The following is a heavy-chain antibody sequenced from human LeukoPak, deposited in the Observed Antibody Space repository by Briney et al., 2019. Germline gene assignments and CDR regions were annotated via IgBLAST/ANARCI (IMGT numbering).Heavy chain of an antibody. J-gene: IGHJ4*02. CDR2: IYTSGST. D-gene: IGHD3-10*01. CDR3: AREGKGSGSYSYYFDY. V-gene: IGHV4-4*07. Sequence: SETLSLTCTVSGGSISSYYWSWIRQPAGKGLEGIGRIYTSGSTNYNPSLKSRVTMSVDTSKNQFSLKLSSVTAADTAVYYCAREGKGSGSYSYYFDYWGQGTLVTVSS. CDR1: GGSISSYY.